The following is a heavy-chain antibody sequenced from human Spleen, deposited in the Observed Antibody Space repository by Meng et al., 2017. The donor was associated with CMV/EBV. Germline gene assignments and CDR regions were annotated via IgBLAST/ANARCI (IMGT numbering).Heavy chain of an antibody. Sequence: GGSLRLSCAASGFTFSSYAMHWVRQAPGKGLEWVAVISYDGSNKYYADSVKGRFTISRDNSKNTLYLQMNSLRAEDTAVYYCAREEKSIAVATLGGAFDIWGQGTMVTVSS. V-gene: IGHV3-30*04. CDR1: GFTFSSYA. D-gene: IGHD6-19*01. CDR3: AREEKSIAVATLGGAFDI. J-gene: IGHJ3*02. CDR2: ISYDGSNK.